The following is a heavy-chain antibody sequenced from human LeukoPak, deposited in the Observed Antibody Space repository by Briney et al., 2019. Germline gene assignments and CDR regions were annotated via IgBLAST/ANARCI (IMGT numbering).Heavy chain of an antibody. CDR1: GFTFSSYA. V-gene: IGHV3-23*01. J-gene: IGHJ4*02. Sequence: GGSLRLSCAASGFTFSSYAMSWVRQAPGKGLEWVSGISGTGGSTYYADSVKGRFTISRDNSRNTLYLQMNGLRAEDTAVYYCAKPPGYCSSTSCPWDYWGQGTLVTVSS. CDR2: ISGTGGST. CDR3: AKPPGYCSSTSCPWDY. D-gene: IGHD2-2*01.